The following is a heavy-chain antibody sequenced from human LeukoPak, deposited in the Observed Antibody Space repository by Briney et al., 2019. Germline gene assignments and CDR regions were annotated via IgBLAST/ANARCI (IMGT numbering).Heavy chain of an antibody. CDR2: INHSGST. CDR3: ARGGDIAAAGDPGYYFDY. CDR1: GGSFSGYY. D-gene: IGHD6-13*01. V-gene: IGHV4-34*01. J-gene: IGHJ4*02. Sequence: SETLSLTCAVYGGSFSGYYWSWIRQPPGKGLEWIGEINHSGSTNYNPSLKSRVTISVDTSKTQFSLKLSSVTAADTAVYYCARGGDIAAAGDPGYYFDYGGGGTLGSLST.